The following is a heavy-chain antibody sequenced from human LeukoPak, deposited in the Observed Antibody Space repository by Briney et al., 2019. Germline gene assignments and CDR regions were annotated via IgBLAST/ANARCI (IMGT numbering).Heavy chain of an antibody. Sequence: SSETLSLTCTVSGGAISSCYWSWMRRPAGKGVEGIGRIYTSGSTNDSPSLKSRVTMSVDTSKNQFSLKLGSVTAGGTGVYYCASDPDYDFWSGYSHFDYWGQGTLVTVSS. CDR2: IYTSGST. V-gene: IGHV4-4*07. CDR1: GGAISSCY. J-gene: IGHJ4*02. CDR3: ASDPDYDFWSGYSHFDY. D-gene: IGHD3-3*01.